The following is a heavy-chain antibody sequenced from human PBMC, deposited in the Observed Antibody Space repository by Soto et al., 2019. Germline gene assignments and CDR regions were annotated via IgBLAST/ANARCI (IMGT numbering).Heavy chain of an antibody. D-gene: IGHD2-15*01. Sequence: QVQLVESGGGVVQPGRSLRLSCAASGFSFNNYGMHWVRQAPGKGLEWLATICPNGSIINYANSVRARFIISRDNSKNTVYLEMDSVRGEDSANFICARDSAVGAAYSGGYYSAMDVWGLGTTVSVSS. J-gene: IGHJ6*01. CDR1: GFSFNNYG. CDR3: ARDSAVGAAYSGGYYSAMDV. V-gene: IGHV3-33*01. CDR2: ICPNGSII.